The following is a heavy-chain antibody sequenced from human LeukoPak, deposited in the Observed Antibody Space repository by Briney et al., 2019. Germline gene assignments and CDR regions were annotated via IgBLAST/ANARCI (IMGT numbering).Heavy chain of an antibody. CDR1: GFTFSSYS. CDR2: ISSSSSYI. J-gene: IGHJ2*01. V-gene: IGHV3-21*01. CDR3: ARGRFPGNWYFDL. D-gene: IGHD3-10*01. Sequence: PGGSLRLSCAASGFTFSSYSMNWVRQAPGKGLEWVSSISSSSSYIYYADSVKGRFTISRDNAKNSLYLQMNSLRAEDTAVYYCARGRFPGNWYFDLWGRGTLVTVSS.